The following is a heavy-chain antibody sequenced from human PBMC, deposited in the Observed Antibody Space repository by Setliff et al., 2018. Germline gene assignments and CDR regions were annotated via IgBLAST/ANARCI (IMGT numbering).Heavy chain of an antibody. CDR1: GDTFSTYS. V-gene: IGHV1-18*01. CDR3: ARMSTSGPHYDY. J-gene: IGHJ4*02. Sequence: ASVKVSCKASGDTFSTYSLSWVRQAPGQGLEWMGWININNFNTKYAQKLQGRVTMTTDTSTSTAYMELRSLRSDDTAVYYCARMSTSGPHYDYWGQGTLVTVSS. D-gene: IGHD2-8*02. CDR2: ININNFNT.